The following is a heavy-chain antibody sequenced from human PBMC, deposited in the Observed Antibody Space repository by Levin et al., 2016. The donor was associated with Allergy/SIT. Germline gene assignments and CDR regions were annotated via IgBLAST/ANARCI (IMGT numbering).Heavy chain of an antibody. CDR2: IYTSGST. CDR3: ARFGTAMATSWFDP. CDR1: GGSISSYY. Sequence: SETLSLTCTVSGGSISSYYWSWIRQPAGKGLEWIGRIYTSGSTNYNPSLKSRVTMSVDTSKNQFSLKLSSVTAADTAVYYCARFGTAMATSWFDPWGQGTLVTVSS. D-gene: IGHD5-18*01. V-gene: IGHV4-4*07. J-gene: IGHJ5*02.